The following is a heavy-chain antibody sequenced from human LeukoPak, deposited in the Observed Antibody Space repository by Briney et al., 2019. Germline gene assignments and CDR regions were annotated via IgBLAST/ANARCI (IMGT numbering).Heavy chain of an antibody. V-gene: IGHV5-51*01. CDR1: GYRFTSYW. CDR2: IYPGDSDT. D-gene: IGHD6-19*01. Sequence: GESLKISCKGPGYRFTSYWIGWVRQMPGKGLEWMGIIYPGDSDTRYSLSFQGQVTISADKSISTAYLQWSSLKASDTAMYYCARLPESLSGWHLDYWGQGTLVTVSS. J-gene: IGHJ4*02. CDR3: ARLPESLSGWHLDY.